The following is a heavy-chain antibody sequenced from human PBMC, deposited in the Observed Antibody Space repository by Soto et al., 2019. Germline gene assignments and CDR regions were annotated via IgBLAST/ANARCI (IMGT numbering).Heavy chain of an antibody. Sequence: GASVKVSCKASGGTFSSYTISWVRQAPGQGLEWMGRIIPILGITNYAQKFQGRVTITADKSTSTAYMELSSLRSEDTAVYYCARELDCSSTSCYAANYYYYMDVWGKGTTVTVSS. CDR1: GGTFSSYT. CDR2: IIPILGIT. J-gene: IGHJ6*03. CDR3: ARELDCSSTSCYAANYYYYMDV. D-gene: IGHD2-2*01. V-gene: IGHV1-69*04.